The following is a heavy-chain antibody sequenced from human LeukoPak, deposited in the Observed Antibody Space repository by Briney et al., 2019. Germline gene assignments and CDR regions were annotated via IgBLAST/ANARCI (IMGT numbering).Heavy chain of an antibody. CDR1: GFTFSSYG. Sequence: PGRSLRLSCAASGFTFSSYGMHWVRQAPGKGLEWVAVIWYDGSNKYYADSVKGRFTISRDNSKNTLYLQMNSLRAEDTAVYYCARVKSGSRKYYFDYWGQGTLVTVSS. CDR2: IWYDGSNK. D-gene: IGHD1-26*01. CDR3: ARVKSGSRKYYFDY. J-gene: IGHJ4*02. V-gene: IGHV3-30*19.